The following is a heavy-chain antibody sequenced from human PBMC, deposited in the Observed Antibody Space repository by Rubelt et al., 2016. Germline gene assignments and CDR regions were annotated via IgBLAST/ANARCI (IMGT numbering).Heavy chain of an antibody. CDR1: GFTFSNYA. CDR3: GRDLSGSIDY. D-gene: IGHD3-22*01. CDR2: ISYDGRSE. V-gene: IGHV3-30*04. J-gene: IGHJ4*02. Sequence: VQLVESGGGVVQPGGSLRLSCAASGFTFSNYAMHWVRQAPGKGLEWVAVISYDGRSEYYADSVTGRFTISRDNAKNTLHLQMNRRRVEDTAVYYCGRDLSGSIDYWGQGTLVTVSS.